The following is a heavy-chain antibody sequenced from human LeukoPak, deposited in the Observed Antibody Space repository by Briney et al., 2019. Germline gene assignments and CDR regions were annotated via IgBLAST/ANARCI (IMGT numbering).Heavy chain of an antibody. V-gene: IGHV3-30*18. CDR2: ISYDGSNK. CDR3: AKEAQWLVSLYLDY. CDR1: GFTFSSYA. D-gene: IGHD6-19*01. Sequence: GGSLRLSCAASGFTFSSYAMSWVRQAPGKGLEWVAVISYDGSNKYYADSVKGRFTISRDNSKNTLYLQMNSLRAEDTAVYYCAKEAQWLVSLYLDYWGQGTLVTVSS. J-gene: IGHJ4*02.